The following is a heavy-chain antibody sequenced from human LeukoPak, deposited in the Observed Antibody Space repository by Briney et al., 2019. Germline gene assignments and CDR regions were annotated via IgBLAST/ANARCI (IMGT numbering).Heavy chain of an antibody. CDR1: GGSISSYY. CDR3: ASEGLAVAGNFSY. CDR2: IYYSGST. Sequence: SETLSLTCTVSGGSISSYYWSWIRQPPGKGLEWIGYIYYSGSTNYNPSLKSRVTISVDTSKNQFSLKLSSVTAADTAVYYCASEGLAVAGNFSYWGQGSLVTVSS. D-gene: IGHD6-19*01. J-gene: IGHJ4*02. V-gene: IGHV4-59*08.